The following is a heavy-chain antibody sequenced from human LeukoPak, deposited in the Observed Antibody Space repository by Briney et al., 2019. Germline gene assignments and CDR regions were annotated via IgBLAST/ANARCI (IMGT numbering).Heavy chain of an antibody. Sequence: PGRSLRLSCAASGFTFSSYGMHWVRQAPGKGLEWVAVIWYDGSNKYYADSVKGRFTISRDDARNSLYLQMNSLRAEDMAVYFCVRDLLGSGSTTAYLYHWGQGTLVTVSS. CDR2: IWYDGSNK. CDR1: GFTFSSYG. CDR3: VRDLLGSGSTTAYLYH. J-gene: IGHJ1*01. D-gene: IGHD3-10*01. V-gene: IGHV3-33*01.